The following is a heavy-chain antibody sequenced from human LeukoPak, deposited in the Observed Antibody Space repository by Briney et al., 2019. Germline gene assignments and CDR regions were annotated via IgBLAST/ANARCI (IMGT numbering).Heavy chain of an antibody. CDR1: GFTFSDYY. J-gene: IGHJ3*02. Sequence: GGSLRLSCAASGFTFSDYYMSWIRQAPGKGLEWVSYINSSGSTTYYADSVKGRFTISRDNAKNSLYLQMNSLRAEDTAVYYCAKESQWELRGKAFDIWGQGTMVTVSS. D-gene: IGHD1-26*01. CDR3: AKESQWELRGKAFDI. V-gene: IGHV3-11*01. CDR2: INSSGSTT.